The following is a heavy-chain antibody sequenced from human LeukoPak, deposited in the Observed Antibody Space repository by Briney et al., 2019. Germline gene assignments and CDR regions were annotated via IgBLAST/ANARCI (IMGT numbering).Heavy chain of an antibody. Sequence: SETLSLTCTVSGGSISSYYWSWIRQPPGKGLEWMGYIYYSGSTNYNPSLKRRLTISVDTSKNQFSLQLSSVTAADTAVYYCARGPSQLPTRKRYYYGMDVWGKGTTVTVSS. CDR2: IYYSGST. J-gene: IGHJ6*04. CDR1: GGSISSYY. D-gene: IGHD2-2*01. CDR3: ARGPSQLPTRKRYYYGMDV. V-gene: IGHV4-59*01.